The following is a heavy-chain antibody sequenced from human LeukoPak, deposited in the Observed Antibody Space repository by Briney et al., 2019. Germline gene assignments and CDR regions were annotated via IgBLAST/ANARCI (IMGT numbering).Heavy chain of an antibody. V-gene: IGHV4-34*01. CDR1: GGSLSGYY. Sequence: SETLSLTCAVYGGSLSGYYWSWIRQPPGKGLEWIGEINHSGSTNYNPSLKSRVTISVDTSKNQFSLKLSSVTAADTAVYYCARGRAYGSGKGDLTLDYWGQGTLVTVSS. J-gene: IGHJ4*02. CDR3: ARGRAYGSGKGDLTLDY. CDR2: INHSGST. D-gene: IGHD3-10*01.